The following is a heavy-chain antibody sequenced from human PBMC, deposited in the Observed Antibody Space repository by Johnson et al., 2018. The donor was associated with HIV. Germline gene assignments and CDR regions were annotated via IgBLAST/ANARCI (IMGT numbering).Heavy chain of an antibody. CDR1: GFTFSGSA. D-gene: IGHD3-22*01. CDR3: ARGTFYYDSSTGSDAFDI. J-gene: IGHJ3*02. Sequence: VQLVESGGGLVQPGGSLKLSCAASGFTFSGSAMHWVRQASGKGLEWVGRIRSKANSYATAYAASVKGRFTNSRDDSKNTLFLQMNSLRAEDTAVYYCARGTFYYDSSTGSDAFDIWGQGTMVTVSS. V-gene: IGHV3-73*01. CDR2: IRSKANSYAT.